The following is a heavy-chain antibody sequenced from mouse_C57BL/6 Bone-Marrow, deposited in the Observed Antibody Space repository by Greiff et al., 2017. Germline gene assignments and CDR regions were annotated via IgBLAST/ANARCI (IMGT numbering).Heavy chain of an antibody. CDR1: GFTFTDYY. CDR2: IRNKANGYTT. J-gene: IGHJ2*01. V-gene: IGHV7-3*01. Sequence: EVQLVESGGGLVQPGGSLSLSCAASGFTFTDYYMSWVRQPPGKALEWLGFIRNKANGYTTEYSASVKGRFTISRDNSQSILYLQMNALRAEDSATYYCARFYDGYFIDYWGQGTTLTVSS. CDR3: ARFYDGYFIDY. D-gene: IGHD2-3*01.